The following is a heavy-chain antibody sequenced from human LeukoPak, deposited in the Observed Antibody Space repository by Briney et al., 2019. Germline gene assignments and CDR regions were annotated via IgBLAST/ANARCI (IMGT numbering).Heavy chain of an antibody. CDR2: IKQDGSEK. D-gene: IGHD3-10*01. CDR1: GFTFSNYW. J-gene: IGHJ6*04. V-gene: IGHV3-7*01. CDR3: AKGGSGSRGDIMDV. Sequence: QPGGSLRLSCAASGFTFSNYWMSWVRQAPGKGLEWVANIKQDGSEKYYVDSVKGRFTISRDNAKNSLYLQMNSLRVEDTAVYYCAKGGSGSRGDIMDVWGKGTTVTVSS.